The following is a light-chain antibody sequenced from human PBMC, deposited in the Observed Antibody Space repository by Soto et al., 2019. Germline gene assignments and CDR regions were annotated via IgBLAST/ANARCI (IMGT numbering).Light chain of an antibody. J-gene: IGLJ1*01. CDR3: AAWDDSLSAHYV. Sequence: QTVVTQPPSASGTPGQRVNISCSGSRSNIGSNYVYWYQQLPATAPKLVIYRNNQRPSGVPDRFSGSKSGTSASLAISGLRSEDEADYYCAAWDDSLSAHYVFGTGTKLTVL. V-gene: IGLV1-47*01. CDR1: RSNIGSNY. CDR2: RNN.